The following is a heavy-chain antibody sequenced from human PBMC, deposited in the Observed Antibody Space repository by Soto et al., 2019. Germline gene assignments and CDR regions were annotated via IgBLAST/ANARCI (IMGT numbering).Heavy chain of an antibody. J-gene: IGHJ4*02. CDR3: AKVVVAYYDFWSGYYPFDY. D-gene: IGHD3-3*01. CDR2: ISGSGGST. V-gene: IGHV3-23*01. Sequence: GGALRLSCAASGFTFSSYAMSWVRQAPGKGLEWVSAISGSGGSTYYADSVKGRFTISRDNSKNTLYLQMNSLRAEDTAVYYCAKVVVAYYDFWSGYYPFDYWGQGTLVTVSS. CDR1: GFTFSSYA.